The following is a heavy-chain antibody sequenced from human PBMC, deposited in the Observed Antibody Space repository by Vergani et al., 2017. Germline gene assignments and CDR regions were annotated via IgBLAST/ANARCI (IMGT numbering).Heavy chain of an antibody. V-gene: IGHV4-39*01. J-gene: IGHJ6*02. D-gene: IGHD5-24*01. CDR3: ARDEMVGMDV. CDR1: GGSISSSSYY. Sequence: QLQLQESGPGLVKPSETLSLTCTVSGGSISSSSYYWGWIRQPPGKGLEWIGSIYYSGSTYYNPSLKSRVTISVDTSKNQFSLKLSSVTAADTAVYYCARDEMVGMDVWGQGTTVTVAS. CDR2: IYYSGST.